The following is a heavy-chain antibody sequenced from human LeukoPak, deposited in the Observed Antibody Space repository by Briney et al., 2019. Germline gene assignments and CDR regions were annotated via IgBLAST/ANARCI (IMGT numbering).Heavy chain of an antibody. D-gene: IGHD3-22*01. CDR2: IKQDGSEK. Sequence: GGSLRLSCAASGFTFSSYWMSWVRQAPGKGLEWVANIKQDGSEKYYMDSVKGRFTISRDNAKNSLYLQMNSLRAEDTAVYYCARERVVVPPKYYFDYWGQGTLVTVSS. CDR3: ARERVVVPPKYYFDY. V-gene: IGHV3-7*01. CDR1: GFTFSSYW. J-gene: IGHJ4*02.